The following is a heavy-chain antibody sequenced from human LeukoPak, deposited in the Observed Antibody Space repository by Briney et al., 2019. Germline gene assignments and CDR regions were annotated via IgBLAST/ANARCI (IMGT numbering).Heavy chain of an antibody. CDR3: ARDETAYGSGSVDY. J-gene: IGHJ4*02. CDR2: IKQDGSEK. V-gene: IGHV3-7*01. Sequence: HTGGSLRLSCAASGFTLSSYWMSWVRQAPGKGLEWVANIKQDGSEKYYVDSVKGRFTISRDNAKNSLYLQMNSLRAEDTAVYYCARDETAYGSGSVDYWGQGTLVTVSS. CDR1: GFTLSSYW. D-gene: IGHD3-10*01.